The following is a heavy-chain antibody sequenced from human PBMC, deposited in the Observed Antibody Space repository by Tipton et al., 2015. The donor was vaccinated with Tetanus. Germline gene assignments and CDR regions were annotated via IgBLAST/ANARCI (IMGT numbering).Heavy chain of an antibody. CDR2: INHSGST. CDR1: GGSFSGYY. D-gene: IGHD3-10*01. CDR3: ARVRTRRITMVRGVSGMDV. Sequence: TLSLTCAVYGGSFSGYYWSWIRQPPGKGLEWIGEINHSGSTNYNPSLKSRVTISVDTSKNQFSLKPSSVTAADTAVYYCARVRTRRITMVRGVSGMDVWGQGTTVTVSS. J-gene: IGHJ6*02. V-gene: IGHV4-34*01.